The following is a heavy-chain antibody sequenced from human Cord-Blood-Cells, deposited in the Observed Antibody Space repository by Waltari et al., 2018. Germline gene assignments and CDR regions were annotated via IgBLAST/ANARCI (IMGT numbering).Heavy chain of an antibody. J-gene: IGHJ5*02. CDR3: ASSPRYYDFWSGYYNWFDP. CDR1: GGSISSSSYY. CDR2: IYYSGST. Sequence: QLQLQESGPGLVKPSETLSLTCTVSGGSISSSSYYWGWIRQPPGKGLGWIGSIYYSGSTYYNPSLKSRVTISVDTSKNQFSLKLSSVTAADTAVYYCASSPRYYDFWSGYYNWFDPWGQGTLVTVSS. D-gene: IGHD3-3*01. V-gene: IGHV4-39*01.